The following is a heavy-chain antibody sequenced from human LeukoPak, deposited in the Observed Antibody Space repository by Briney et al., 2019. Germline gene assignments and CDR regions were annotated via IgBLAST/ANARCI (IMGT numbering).Heavy chain of an antibody. CDR2: INPNGGGT. V-gene: IGHV1-2*02. D-gene: IGHD3-16*01. J-gene: IGHJ4*02. Sequence: ASVKVSCKASGYTFTGYWLHWVRQAPGQGLEWMGWINPNGGGTNYAQKFQGRVTMTRDTSISTAYMELSRLRSDDTAVYYCVKFAGGIYWGQGTLVTGSS. CDR1: GYTFTGYW. CDR3: VKFAGGIY.